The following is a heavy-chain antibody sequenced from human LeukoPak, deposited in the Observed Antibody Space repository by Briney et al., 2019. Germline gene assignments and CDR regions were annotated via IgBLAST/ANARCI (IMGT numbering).Heavy chain of an antibody. CDR1: GFTFSSYA. J-gene: IGHJ5*02. CDR3: ARGLGENWFDP. Sequence: GGSLRLSCAASGFTFSSYAISWVRQAPGQGLEWMGGIIPIFGTANYAQKFQGRVTITADESTSTAYMELSSLRSEDTAVYYCARGLGENWFDPRGQGTLVTVSS. V-gene: IGHV1-69*01. CDR2: IIPIFGTA. D-gene: IGHD3-16*01.